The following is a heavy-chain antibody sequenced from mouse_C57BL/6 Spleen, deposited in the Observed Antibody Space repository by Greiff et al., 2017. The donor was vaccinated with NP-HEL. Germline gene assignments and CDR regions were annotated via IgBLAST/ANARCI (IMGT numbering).Heavy chain of an antibody. CDR1: GYSFTGYY. CDR2: INPSTGGT. CDR3: ARSSYDAFDFDV. V-gene: IGHV1-42*01. D-gene: IGHD2-3*01. J-gene: IGHJ1*03. Sequence: EVQLQQSGPELVKPGASVKISCKASGYSFTGYYMNWVKQSPEKSLEWIGEINPSTGGTTYNQKFKAKATLTVDKSSSTAYMQLKSLTSEDSAVYYCARSSYDAFDFDVWGTETTVTVSS.